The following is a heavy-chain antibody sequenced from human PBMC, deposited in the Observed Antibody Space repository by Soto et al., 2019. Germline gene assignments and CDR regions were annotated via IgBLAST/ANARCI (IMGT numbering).Heavy chain of an antibody. CDR1: GYTFTGYY. CDR3: ARDGHVGDYDIHPNWFDP. V-gene: IGHV1-2*04. Sequence: GASVKVSCKASGYTFTGYYMHWVRQAPGQGLEWMGWINPNSGGTNHAQKFQGWVTMTRDTSISTAYMELSRLRSDDTAVFYCARDGHVGDYDIHPNWFDPWGQGTLVTVSS. D-gene: IGHD4-17*01. CDR2: INPNSGGT. J-gene: IGHJ5*02.